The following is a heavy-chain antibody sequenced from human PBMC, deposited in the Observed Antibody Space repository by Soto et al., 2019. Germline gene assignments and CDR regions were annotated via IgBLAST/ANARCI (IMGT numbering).Heavy chain of an antibody. J-gene: IGHJ4*02. Sequence: PSETLSLTCTVSGGSISSYYWSWIRQPPGKGLEWIGYIYYSGSTNYNPSLKSRVTISVDTSKNQFSLKLSSVTAADTAVYYCARRYGSYFDYRGQGTLVTVSS. D-gene: IGHD5-18*01. CDR3: ARRYGSYFDY. V-gene: IGHV4-59*08. CDR2: IYYSGST. CDR1: GGSISSYY.